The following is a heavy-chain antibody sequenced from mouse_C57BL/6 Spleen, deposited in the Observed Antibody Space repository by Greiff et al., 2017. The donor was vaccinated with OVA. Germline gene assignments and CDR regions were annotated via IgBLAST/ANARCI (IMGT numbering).Heavy chain of an antibody. CDR1: GYTFTSYW. D-gene: IGHD2-1*01. Sequence: VQLQQPGAELVMPGASVKLSCKASGYTFTSYWMHWVKQRPGQGLEWIGEIDPSDSYTNYNQKFKGKSTLTVDKSSSTAYMQLSSLTSEDSAVYYCARRGKSLFDYWGQGTTLTVSS. CDR3: ARRGKSLFDY. V-gene: IGHV1-69*01. CDR2: IDPSDSYT. J-gene: IGHJ2*01.